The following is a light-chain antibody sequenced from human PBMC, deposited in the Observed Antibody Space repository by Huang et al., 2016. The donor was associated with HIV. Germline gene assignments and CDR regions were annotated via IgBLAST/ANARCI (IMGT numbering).Light chain of an antibody. CDR1: QSVSSN. V-gene: IGKV3-15*01. CDR3: QQYNNWPRT. J-gene: IGKJ1*01. Sequence: EILMTQSPATLSVSPGDEATLSCRASQSVSSNLAWYQQKPGQAPRLLIYGASTRATGIPARFRGSGSGTEFTLTISSLQSEDFAVYYCQQYNNWPRTFGQGTKVEIK. CDR2: GAS.